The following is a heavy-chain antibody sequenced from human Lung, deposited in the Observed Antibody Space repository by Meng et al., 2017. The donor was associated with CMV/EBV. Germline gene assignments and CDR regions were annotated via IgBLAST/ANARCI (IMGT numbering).Heavy chain of an antibody. CDR3: ATLIAGYGGRGS. J-gene: IGHJ4*02. D-gene: IGHD5-12*01. CDR1: GGAVSDGTYH. V-gene: IGHV4-61*01. CDR2: TWSGRGT. Sequence: SETLSLXCIVSGGAVSDGTYHWNWVRQPPGKGLEWIGQTWSGRGTYYSPSLESRLTISVDTSKNQFSLHLTSVTAADTAIYYCATLIAGYGGRGSWGQGTMVTVSS.